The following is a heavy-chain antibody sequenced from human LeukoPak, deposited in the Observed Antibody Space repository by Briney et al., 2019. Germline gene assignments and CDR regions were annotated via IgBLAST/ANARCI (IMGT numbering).Heavy chain of an antibody. CDR3: ARARSRLVRYDAFDI. CDR2: IIPILGIA. Sequence: SVKVSCKASGGTFSSYTISWVRQAPGQGLEWMGRIIPILGIANYAQKFQGRVTITADKSTSTAYMELSGLRSEDTAVYYCARARSRLVRYDAFDIWGQGTMVTVSS. J-gene: IGHJ3*02. D-gene: IGHD3-10*01. CDR1: GGTFSSYT. V-gene: IGHV1-69*02.